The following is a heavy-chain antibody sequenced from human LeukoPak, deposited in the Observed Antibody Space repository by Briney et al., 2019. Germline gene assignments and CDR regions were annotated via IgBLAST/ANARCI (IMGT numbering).Heavy chain of an antibody. CDR3: AGETYDFWSGYLETQDY. CDR1: GGTFSSYT. D-gene: IGHD3-3*01. V-gene: IGHV1-69*02. CDR2: IIPILGIA. Sequence: SVKVSCKASGGTFSSYTVSWVRQAPGQGLEWMGRIIPILGIANYAQKFQGRVTITADKSTSTAYMELSSLRSEDTAVYYCAGETYDFWSGYLETQDYWGQGTLVTVSS. J-gene: IGHJ4*02.